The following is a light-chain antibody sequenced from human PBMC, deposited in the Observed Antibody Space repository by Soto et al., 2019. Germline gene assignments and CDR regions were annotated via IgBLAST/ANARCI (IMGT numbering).Light chain of an antibody. CDR3: QSYDSSLSL. Sequence: QSVLTQPPSVSGAPGQRVTISCTGSSSNIGAGYDVHWYQQLPGTAPKLLIYGNSNRPSGVPDRFSGSKSGTSASLAITGLQAEDDADYYCQSYDSSLSLFGGGTKVTVL. V-gene: IGLV1-40*01. J-gene: IGLJ2*01. CDR1: SSNIGAGYD. CDR2: GNS.